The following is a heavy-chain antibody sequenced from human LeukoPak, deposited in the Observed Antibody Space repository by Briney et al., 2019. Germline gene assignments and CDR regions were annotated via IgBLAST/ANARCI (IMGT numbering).Heavy chain of an antibody. CDR1: GFTFTTYW. V-gene: IGHV3-7*01. Sequence: PGESLRLSCAASGFTFTTYWMTWVRPAPGKGREWVANIKQDGSEKYYVDSVKGRFTISRDNAKNSLYLQMNSLRAEDTAVLYCARDNQGNYGGIYYYYYMDVWGKGTTVTISS. CDR2: IKQDGSEK. J-gene: IGHJ6*03. D-gene: IGHD4/OR15-4a*01. CDR3: ARDNQGNYGGIYYYYYMDV.